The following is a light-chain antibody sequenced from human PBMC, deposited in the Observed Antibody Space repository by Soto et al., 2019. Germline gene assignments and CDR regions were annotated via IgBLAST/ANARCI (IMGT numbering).Light chain of an antibody. CDR3: QQYNNWPLT. CDR1: LSVSSD. V-gene: IGKV3-15*01. Sequence: EIVMTQSPATLSLSPRERATLSCRASLSVSSDLAWYRQKPGQAPRLLIYRAFTRATCIPARFSGSGFGTDFTLTISSLQSEDFAVYYCQQYNNWPLTFGGGTKV. J-gene: IGKJ4*01. CDR2: RAF.